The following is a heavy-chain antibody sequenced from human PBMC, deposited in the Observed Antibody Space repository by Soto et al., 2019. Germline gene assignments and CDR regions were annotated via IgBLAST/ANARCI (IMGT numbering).Heavy chain of an antibody. CDR3: AAGYCSGGSCYDYYYNGMDV. D-gene: IGHD2-15*01. CDR2: IVVGSDST. Sequence: QMQLVQSGPEVKKPGTSVKVSCTASGFTFTTSAVQWVRQARGQPLEWIGGIVVGSDSTNYAQRFQERVTITRDMSTSTAYMELSSLTSEDTAVYYCAAGYCSGGSCYDYYYNGMDVWGQGTTVTVSS. CDR1: GFTFTTSA. J-gene: IGHJ6*02. V-gene: IGHV1-58*01.